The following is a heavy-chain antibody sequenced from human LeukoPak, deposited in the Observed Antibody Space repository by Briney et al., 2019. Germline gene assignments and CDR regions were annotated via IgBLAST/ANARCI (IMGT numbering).Heavy chain of an antibody. V-gene: IGHV5-51*01. J-gene: IGHJ4*02. CDR2: IYPGDSDT. CDR3: ARGEGYDSSGYYYWGFDY. CDR1: GYSFTSYW. Sequence: GESLKISCKGSGYSFTSYWIGWVRQMPGKGLEWMGIIYPGDSDTRYSPSFQGQVTTSADKSISTAYLQWSSLKASDTAMYYCARGEGYDSSGYYYWGFDYWGQGTLVTVSS. D-gene: IGHD3-22*01.